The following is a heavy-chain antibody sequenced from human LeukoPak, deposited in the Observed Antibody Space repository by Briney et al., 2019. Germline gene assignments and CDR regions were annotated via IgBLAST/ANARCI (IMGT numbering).Heavy chain of an antibody. Sequence: ASVKVSCKASGYTFTSYDINWVRQATGQGLEWMGWMNPNSGNTGYAQKFQGRVTMTRNTSISTAYMELSSLRSEDTAVYYCARLITMVRGVMEPPFDYWGQGTLVTVSS. CDR1: GYTFTSYD. CDR3: ARLITMVRGVMEPPFDY. CDR2: MNPNSGNT. V-gene: IGHV1-8*01. D-gene: IGHD3-10*01. J-gene: IGHJ4*02.